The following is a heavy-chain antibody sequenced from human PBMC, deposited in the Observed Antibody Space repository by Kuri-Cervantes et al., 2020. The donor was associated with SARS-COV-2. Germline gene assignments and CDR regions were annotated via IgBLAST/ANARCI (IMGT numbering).Heavy chain of an antibody. Sequence: GESLKISCAVSGFSFNDQYMSWIRQAPGKGLEWVSHISGDSTVIEYADSVKGRFIISRDNAKKSLYLQMNSLRAEDTAVYYCANDPNRIHYWGQGALVTVSS. J-gene: IGHJ4*02. CDR1: GFSFNDQY. CDR2: ISGDSTVI. CDR3: ANDPNRIHY. D-gene: IGHD2/OR15-2a*01. V-gene: IGHV3-11*01.